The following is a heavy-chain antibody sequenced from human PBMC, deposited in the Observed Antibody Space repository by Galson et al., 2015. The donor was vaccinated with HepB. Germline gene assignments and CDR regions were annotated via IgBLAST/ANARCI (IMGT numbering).Heavy chain of an antibody. CDR2: IWYDGSNK. D-gene: IGHD6-6*01. Sequence: SLRLSCAASGSTFSSYGMHWVRQAPGKGLEWVAVIWYDGSNKYYADSVKGRFTISRDNSKNTLYLQMNSLRAEDTAVYYCARDSSSSVYYFDYWGQGTLVTVSS. CDR3: ARDSSSSVYYFDY. V-gene: IGHV3-33*01. J-gene: IGHJ4*02. CDR1: GSTFSSYG.